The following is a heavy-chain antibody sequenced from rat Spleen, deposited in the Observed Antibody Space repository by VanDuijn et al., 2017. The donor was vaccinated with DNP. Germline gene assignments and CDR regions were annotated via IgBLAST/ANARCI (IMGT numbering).Heavy chain of an antibody. Sequence: EVKLVESGGVLVQPGRSLKLSCVGSGFKFNNYWMSWIRQVPGKGLEWVSSIFLTSASTYYSDSVKGRFTISRDDAENTLYLQMSSLRSEDTATYFCTRGRDYFDYWGQGVMVTVSS. V-gene: IGHV5-31*01. CDR3: TRGRDYFDY. CDR2: IFLTSAST. J-gene: IGHJ2*01. CDR1: GFKFNNYW.